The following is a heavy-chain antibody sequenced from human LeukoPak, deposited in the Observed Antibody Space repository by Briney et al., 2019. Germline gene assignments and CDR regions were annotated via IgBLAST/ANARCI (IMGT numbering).Heavy chain of an antibody. Sequence: GGSLRLSCAASGFTFSSYTMNWVRQAPGKGLEWVSSISRSSDYIYYADSVKGRFTISRDNAKNALFLQMNSLRAEDTAVYYCAKGIELWLTYFDHWGQGTLVTASS. CDR1: GFTFSSYT. J-gene: IGHJ4*02. V-gene: IGHV3-21*04. D-gene: IGHD5-18*01. CDR2: ISRSSDYI. CDR3: AKGIELWLTYFDH.